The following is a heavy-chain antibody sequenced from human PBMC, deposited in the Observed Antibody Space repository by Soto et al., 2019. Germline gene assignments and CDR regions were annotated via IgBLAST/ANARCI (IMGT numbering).Heavy chain of an antibody. D-gene: IGHD2-2*01. CDR1: GYTFTSYG. CDR2: ISAYNGNT. Sequence: ASVKVSCKASGYTFTSYGISWVRQAPGQGLEWMGWISAYNGNTNYAQKLQGRVTMTTDTPTSTACMVLRSLRSDDTAVYYCAGGDCSSTSCYALGMDVWGQGTTVTVSS. V-gene: IGHV1-18*04. CDR3: AGGDCSSTSCYALGMDV. J-gene: IGHJ6*02.